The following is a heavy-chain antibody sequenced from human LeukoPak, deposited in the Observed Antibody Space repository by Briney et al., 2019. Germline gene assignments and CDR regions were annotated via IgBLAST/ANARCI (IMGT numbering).Heavy chain of an antibody. D-gene: IGHD1-26*01. Sequence: GGSLRLSCAASGFTFSSYAMSWVRQAPGKGLEWVSAISGSGGSTYYADSVKGRFTISRDNSKNALYLQMNSLRAEDTAVYYCAKDGGSYSLLDYWGQGTLVTVSS. CDR1: GFTFSSYA. V-gene: IGHV3-23*01. CDR2: ISGSGGST. CDR3: AKDGGSYSLLDY. J-gene: IGHJ4*02.